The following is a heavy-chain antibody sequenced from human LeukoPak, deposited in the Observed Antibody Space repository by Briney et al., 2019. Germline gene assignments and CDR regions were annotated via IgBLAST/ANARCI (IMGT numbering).Heavy chain of an antibody. V-gene: IGHV4-59*01. J-gene: IGHJ5*02. CDR2: ISYSGSS. CDR1: GGSISSYY. D-gene: IGHD3-22*01. Sequence: PSETLSLTCTVSGGSISSYYWTWIRQPPGKGLECIGYISYSGSSSYNPSLTSRVTISVDTSKNQFSLKLSAVTAADTAVYYCATYYYDSIWGFDPWGQGTLVTVSS. CDR3: ATYYYDSIWGFDP.